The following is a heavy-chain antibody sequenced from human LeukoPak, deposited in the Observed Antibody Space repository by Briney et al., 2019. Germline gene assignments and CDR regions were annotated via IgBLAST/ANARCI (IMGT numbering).Heavy chain of an antibody. V-gene: IGHV4-4*07. CDR2: IYTSGST. CDR3: ARGPLTVTRGFDP. D-gene: IGHD4-17*01. J-gene: IGHJ5*02. CDR1: GGSINIYY. Sequence: SETLSLTCTVSGGSINIYYWSWIRQPAGKGLEWIGRIYTSGSTHYNPSLKSRVTMLVDTSKNQFSLKLSSVTAADTAVYYCARGPLTVTRGFDPWGQGTLVTVSS.